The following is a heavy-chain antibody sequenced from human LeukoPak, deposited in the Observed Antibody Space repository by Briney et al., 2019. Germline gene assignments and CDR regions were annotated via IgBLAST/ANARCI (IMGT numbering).Heavy chain of an antibody. CDR2: INHSGRT. V-gene: IGHV4-34*01. D-gene: IGHD4-17*01. CDR3: ARETYVGDYGVGAFDI. J-gene: IGHJ3*02. CDR1: GGSFSGYY. Sequence: PSETLSLTCAVYGGSFSGYYWSWIRQPPGKGLELIGEINHSGRTNYNPSLRSRVTISVDTSRNQFSLKLSSVTAADTAVYYCARETYVGDYGVGAFDIWGQGTMVTVSS.